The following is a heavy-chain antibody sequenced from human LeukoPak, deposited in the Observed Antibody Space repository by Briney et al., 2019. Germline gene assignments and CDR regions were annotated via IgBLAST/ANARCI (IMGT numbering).Heavy chain of an antibody. J-gene: IGHJ4*02. V-gene: IGHV3-7*03. Sequence: PGGSLRLSCAASGFTFRRNLMSWVRQPPGKGLEWVATMKHDENEKYYLATVEGRFTISRDNAKNSLDLHMTSLRAEDTAVYYCATWGTPGFDFWGQGTLVTVSS. CDR3: ATWGTPGFDF. CDR2: MKHDENEK. CDR1: GFTFRRNL. D-gene: IGHD1-14*01.